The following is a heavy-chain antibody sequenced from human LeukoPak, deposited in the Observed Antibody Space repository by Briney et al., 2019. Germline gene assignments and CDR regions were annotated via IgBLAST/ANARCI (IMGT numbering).Heavy chain of an antibody. V-gene: IGHV3-23*01. J-gene: IGHJ2*01. CDR3: AREAADNWYFDL. Sequence: GGSLRLSRAASGFTFRSLAMFWVPPAPGKGLEWVSRISDSGGSTYYADYLKGHFTVSRDNSRNTLYLLMNSLRAEDTAVYYCAREAADNWYFDLWGRGTLVTVSS. D-gene: IGHD6-13*01. CDR1: GFTFRSLA. CDR2: ISDSGGST.